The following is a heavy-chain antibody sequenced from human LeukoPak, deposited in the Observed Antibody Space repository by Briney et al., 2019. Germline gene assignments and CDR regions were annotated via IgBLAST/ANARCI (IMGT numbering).Heavy chain of an antibody. Sequence: PGGSLRLSCAASGFTFSSYSMNWVRQAPGKGLEWVSSISSSSSYIYYADSVKGRFTISRDNAKNSLYLQMNSLRAEDTAVYYCARRFGIVVVPAAGDYFDYWGQGTLVTVSS. D-gene: IGHD2-2*01. CDR3: ARRFGIVVVPAAGDYFDY. CDR1: GFTFSSYS. CDR2: ISSSSSYI. V-gene: IGHV3-21*01. J-gene: IGHJ4*02.